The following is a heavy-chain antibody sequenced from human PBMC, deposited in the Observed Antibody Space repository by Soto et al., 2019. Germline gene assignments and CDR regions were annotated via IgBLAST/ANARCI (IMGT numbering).Heavy chain of an antibody. CDR3: ARGTIVERPYFYMDV. CDR2: VSGHNGNT. J-gene: IGHJ6*03. CDR1: GYPFISYG. D-gene: IGHD2-21*01. V-gene: IGHV1-18*01. Sequence: QAQLAQSGGEVKKPGASVRVSCKASGYPFISYGISWVRQATGQGPEWMGWVSGHNGNTYYAQEFQGRVTMTTDTSTNTAYMELRSLRSDDTAVYYCARGTIVERPYFYMDVWGKGTTVTVSS.